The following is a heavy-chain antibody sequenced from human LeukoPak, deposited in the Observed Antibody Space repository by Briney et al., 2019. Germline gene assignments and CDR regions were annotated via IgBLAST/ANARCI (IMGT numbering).Heavy chain of an antibody. Sequence: SETLSLTCTVSGGSISSYYWSWIRQPPGKGLEWIGYIYYSGSTNYNPSLKSRVTISVDTSKNQFSLKLSSVTAADTAVYYCARDFWRTIFDYWGQGTLVTVSS. D-gene: IGHD3-3*01. CDR1: GGSISSYY. CDR3: ARDFWRTIFDY. V-gene: IGHV4-59*12. J-gene: IGHJ4*02. CDR2: IYYSGST.